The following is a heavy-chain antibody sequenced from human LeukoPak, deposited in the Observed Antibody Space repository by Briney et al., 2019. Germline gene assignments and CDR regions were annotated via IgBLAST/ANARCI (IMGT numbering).Heavy chain of an antibody. CDR1: GFTFTSYH. D-gene: IGHD7-27*01. Sequence: GGSVKVSCKASGFTFTSYHMHWVRQAPGQGLEWMGWINPNSGGTNYAQKFQGRVTMTRDTSISTAYMELSGLRSDDTAVYYCARGPHWDPHFDYWGQGTLVTVSS. CDR2: INPNSGGT. J-gene: IGHJ4*02. CDR3: ARGPHWDPHFDY. V-gene: IGHV1-2*02.